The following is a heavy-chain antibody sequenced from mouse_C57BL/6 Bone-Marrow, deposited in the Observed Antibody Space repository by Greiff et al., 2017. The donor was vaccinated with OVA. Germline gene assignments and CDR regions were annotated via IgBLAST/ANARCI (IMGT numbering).Heavy chain of an antibody. Sequence: VQLQQPGAELVKPGASVKLSCKASGYTFTSYWMHWVKQRPGRRLEWIGRIDPNSGGTKYNEKFKSKATLTVDKPSSTAYMQLSSLTSEDSAVYYCARWGYGTPFAYWGQGTLVTVSA. CDR2: IDPNSGGT. CDR3: ARWGYGTPFAY. V-gene: IGHV1-72*01. J-gene: IGHJ3*01. CDR1: GYTFTSYW. D-gene: IGHD2-1*01.